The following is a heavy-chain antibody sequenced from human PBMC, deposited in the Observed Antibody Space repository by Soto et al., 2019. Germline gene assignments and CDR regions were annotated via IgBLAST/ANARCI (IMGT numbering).Heavy chain of an antibody. D-gene: IGHD6-13*01. V-gene: IGHV5-51*01. CDR1: GYSFTSYW. J-gene: IGHJ4*02. Sequence: GESLKISCKGSGYSFTSYWIGWVRQMPGKGLEWMGIIYPGDSDTRYSPSFQGQVTISADKSISTAYLQWSSLKASDTAMYYCARVEQQLGSYDYFDYWGQGTLVTVSS. CDR3: ARVEQQLGSYDYFDY. CDR2: IYPGDSDT.